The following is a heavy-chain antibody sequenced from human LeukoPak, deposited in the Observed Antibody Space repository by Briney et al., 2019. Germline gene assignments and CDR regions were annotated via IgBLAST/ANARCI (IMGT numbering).Heavy chain of an antibody. CDR3: AKDLGYGDYYYYMDV. D-gene: IGHD4-17*01. J-gene: IGHJ6*03. CDR1: GYTFTGYY. Sequence: ASVKVSCKASGYTFTGYYMHWVRQAPGQGLEWMGWINPNSGGTNYAQKFQGRVTMTRDTSISTAYMELSRLRSDDTAVYYCAKDLGYGDYYYYMDVWGKGTTVTVSS. CDR2: INPNSGGT. V-gene: IGHV1-2*02.